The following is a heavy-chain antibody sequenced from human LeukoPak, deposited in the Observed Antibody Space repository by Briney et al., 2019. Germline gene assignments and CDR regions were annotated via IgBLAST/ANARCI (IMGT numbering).Heavy chain of an antibody. CDR2: INHSGST. J-gene: IGHJ5*02. D-gene: IGHD1/OR15-1a*01. Sequence: SETLSLTCAVYGGSFSGYYWSWIRQPPGKGLEWIGEINHSGSTNYNPSLKSRVTISVDTSNNHFSLKLTSVTAADTAVYYCARGRLTMGPWGQGTLVTVSS. V-gene: IGHV4-34*01. CDR1: GGSFSGYY. CDR3: ARGRLTMGP.